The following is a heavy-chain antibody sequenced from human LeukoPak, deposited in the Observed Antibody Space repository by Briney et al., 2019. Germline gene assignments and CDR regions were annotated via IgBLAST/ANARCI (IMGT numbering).Heavy chain of an antibody. J-gene: IGHJ4*02. D-gene: IGHD1-26*01. CDR3: ARAGHIRRGSPFLD. V-gene: IGHV3-30-3*01. Sequence: PGGSLRLSCAASGFTFSSYAMHWVRQAPGKGLEWVAVISYDGSNKYYADSVKGQFTISRDNSKNTLYLQMNSLRAEDTAVYYCARAGHIRRGSPFLDWGQGTLVTVSS. CDR1: GFTFSSYA. CDR2: ISYDGSNK.